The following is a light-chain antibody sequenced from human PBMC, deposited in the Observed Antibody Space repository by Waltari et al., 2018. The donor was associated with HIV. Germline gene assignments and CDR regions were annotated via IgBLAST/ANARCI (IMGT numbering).Light chain of an antibody. Sequence: EIVLTQSPDTLSLSPGGRATLSCRASQRVSSSYLAWYQQKPGQAPRLLISGASRRATGIPDRFSGSGSGTDFTLTISRLEPEDFAVYYCQQYGNTPRITFGQGTRLEIK. V-gene: IGKV3-20*01. J-gene: IGKJ5*01. CDR3: QQYGNTPRIT. CDR2: GAS. CDR1: QRVSSSY.